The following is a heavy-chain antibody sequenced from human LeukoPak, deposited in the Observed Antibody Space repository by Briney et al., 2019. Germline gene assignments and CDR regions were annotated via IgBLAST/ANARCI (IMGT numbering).Heavy chain of an antibody. Sequence: PSESLTLSCAASGFTISSYAMNWVRQAPAQGLELDSVISSSGGSTYYADSVKGRFTISRDNSKNTLYLQMNSLRAEDTAVYYCAKSDCSGGSCYENYWGQGTLVTVSS. V-gene: IGHV3-23*01. D-gene: IGHD2-15*01. CDR3: AKSDCSGGSCYENY. CDR2: ISSSGGST. CDR1: GFTISSYA. J-gene: IGHJ4*02.